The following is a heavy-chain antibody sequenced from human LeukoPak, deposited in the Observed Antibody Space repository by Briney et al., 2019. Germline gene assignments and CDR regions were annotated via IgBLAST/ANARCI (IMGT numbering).Heavy chain of an antibody. Sequence: SDSLSLTCAVYGGSFSGYYWRWIRQPPGRGLGWIGEINHSGSTNHNPSLKSRVTISVDTSKDQYSLQLTSVTAADTAVYYCARRVGGDLNYFDYWGQGTLVTVSS. CDR3: ARRVGGDLNYFDY. D-gene: IGHD2-21*02. J-gene: IGHJ4*02. CDR1: GGSFSGYY. V-gene: IGHV4-34*01. CDR2: INHSGST.